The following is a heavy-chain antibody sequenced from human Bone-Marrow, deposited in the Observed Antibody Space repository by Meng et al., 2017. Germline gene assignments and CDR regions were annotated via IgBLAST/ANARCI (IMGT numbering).Heavy chain of an antibody. V-gene: IGHV3-48*03. CDR1: GFTVSSNE. J-gene: IGHJ4*02. CDR3: ARLRYCSGGSCYPLDY. CDR2: ISSSANTM. D-gene: IGHD2-15*01. Sequence: GGSLRLSCAASGFTVSSNEMSWVRQAPGKGLEWVSYISSSANTMFYADSVKGRFTISRNNAENSLYLQMNGLRAEDTAVYYCARLRYCSGGSCYPLDYWGQGVLVTVSS.